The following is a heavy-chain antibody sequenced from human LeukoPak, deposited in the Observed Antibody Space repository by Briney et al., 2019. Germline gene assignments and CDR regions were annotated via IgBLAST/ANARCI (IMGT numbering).Heavy chain of an antibody. CDR3: TRHGYSSSHIDY. Sequence: PGGSLRLSCAASGFTFSGSAMHWVRQASGKGLEWVGRIKSKANSYATAYAASVKGRFTISRDDSKNTAYLQMNSLKTEDTAVYYCTRHGYSSSHIDYWGQGTLVTVSS. CDR1: GFTFSGSA. D-gene: IGHD6-13*01. J-gene: IGHJ4*02. V-gene: IGHV3-73*01. CDR2: IKSKANSYAT.